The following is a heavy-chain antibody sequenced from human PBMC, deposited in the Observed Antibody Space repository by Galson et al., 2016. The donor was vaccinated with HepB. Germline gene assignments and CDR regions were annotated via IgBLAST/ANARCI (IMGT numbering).Heavy chain of an antibody. CDR3: AREMGQWEFQGRWFDP. D-gene: IGHD1-26*01. CDR1: GFTVTANY. J-gene: IGHJ5*02. CDR2: IYKGGIT. Sequence: SLRPSCAASGFTVTANYMSWVRQAPGKGLEWVSVIYKGGITFYADSVKGRFTIPRDNVKNTLNLEMNSLRVDDTAVYYCAREMGQWEFQGRWFDPWGQGTLVTVSS. V-gene: IGHV3-53*01.